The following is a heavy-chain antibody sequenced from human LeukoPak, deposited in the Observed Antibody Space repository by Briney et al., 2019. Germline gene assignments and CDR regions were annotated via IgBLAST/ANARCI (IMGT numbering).Heavy chain of an antibody. Sequence: PSETLSLTCTVSGGSISSGDYYWSWIRQPPGKGLEWIGYIYYSGSTYYNPSLKSRVTISVDTSKNQFSLKLSSVTAADTAVYYCARAQLLEPRHYDKGDFNWFDPWGQGTLVTVSS. CDR3: ARAQLLEPRHYDKGDFNWFDP. J-gene: IGHJ5*02. D-gene: IGHD2-2*01. CDR2: IYYSGST. CDR1: GGSISSGDYY. V-gene: IGHV4-30-4*01.